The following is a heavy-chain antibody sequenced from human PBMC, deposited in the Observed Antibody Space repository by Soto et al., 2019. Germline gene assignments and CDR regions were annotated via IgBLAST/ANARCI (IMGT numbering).Heavy chain of an antibody. V-gene: IGHV3-15*01. CDR3: TTDKGGGYDFWSGWDFDY. J-gene: IGHJ4*02. D-gene: IGHD3-3*01. CDR1: GFTFSNAW. Sequence: GGSLRLSCAASGFTFSNAWMSWVRQAPGKGLEWVGRIKSKTDGGTTDYAAPVKGRFTISRDDSKNTLYLQMNSLKTEDTAVYYCTTDKGGGYDFWSGWDFDYWGQGTLVTVSS. CDR2: IKSKTDGGTT.